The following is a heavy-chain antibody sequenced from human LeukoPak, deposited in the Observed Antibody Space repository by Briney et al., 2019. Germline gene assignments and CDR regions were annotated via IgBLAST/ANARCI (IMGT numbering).Heavy chain of an antibody. CDR2: INHSGST. CDR1: GGSISSSSYY. CDR3: ARGPFPRITMVRGFPTRGYFDY. J-gene: IGHJ4*02. V-gene: IGHV4-39*07. Sequence: SETLSLTCTVSGGSISSSSYYWSWIRQPPGKGLEWIAQINHSGSTNYNPSLKSRVTISVDTSKNQFSLKLSSVTAADTAVYYCARGPFPRITMVRGFPTRGYFDYWGQGTLVTVSS. D-gene: IGHD3-10*01.